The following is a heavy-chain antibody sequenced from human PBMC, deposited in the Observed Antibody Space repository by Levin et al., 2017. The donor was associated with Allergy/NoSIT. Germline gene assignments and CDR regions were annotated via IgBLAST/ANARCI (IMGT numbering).Heavy chain of an antibody. V-gene: IGHV3-23*01. CDR2: ISGSGGST. D-gene: IGHD2-15*01. CDR1: GFTFSSYA. J-gene: IGHJ4*02. Sequence: PGGSLRLSCAASGFTFSSYAMSWVRQAPGKGLEWVSAISGSGGSTYYADSVKGRFTISRDNSKNTLYLQMNSLRAEDTAVYYCAKRTEVVVAAPFWGEDYWGQGTLVTVSS. CDR3: AKRTEVVVAAPFWGEDY.